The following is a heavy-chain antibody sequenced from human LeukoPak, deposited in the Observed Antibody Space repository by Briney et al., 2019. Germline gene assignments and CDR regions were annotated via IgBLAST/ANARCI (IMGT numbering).Heavy chain of an antibody. CDR3: ATRAAAGTMGLFDP. CDR1: GGSFSGYY. CDR2: IYYSGST. D-gene: IGHD6-13*01. V-gene: IGHV4-34*01. Sequence: SETLSLTCAVYGGSFSGYYWSCIRQPPGTGLEWIGIIYYSGSTYYNPSLKSRVTISVDTSKNQFSLKLSSVTAADTAVYYCATRAAAGTMGLFDPWGQGTLVTVSS. J-gene: IGHJ5*02.